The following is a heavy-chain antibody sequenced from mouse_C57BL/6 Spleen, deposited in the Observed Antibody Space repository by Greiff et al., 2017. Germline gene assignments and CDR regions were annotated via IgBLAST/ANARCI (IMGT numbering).Heavy chain of an antibody. V-gene: IGHV5-12*01. CDR2: ISNGGGST. J-gene: IGHJ4*01. D-gene: IGHD2-3*01. CDR1: GFTFSDYY. CDR3: ARFDGYAMDY. Sequence: EVQLQESGGGLVQPGGSLKLSCAASGFTFSDYYMYWVRQTPEKRLEWVAYISNGGGSTYYPDTVKGRFTISRDNAKNTLYLQMSRLKSEDTAMYYCARFDGYAMDYWGQGTSVTVSS.